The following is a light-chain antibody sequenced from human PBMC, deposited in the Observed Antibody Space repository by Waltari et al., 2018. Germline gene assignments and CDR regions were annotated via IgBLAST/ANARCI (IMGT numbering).Light chain of an antibody. V-gene: IGKV4-1*01. CDR2: WAS. CDR3: HQYYSTPQT. CDR1: PSVLSSAKNKSY. Sequence: DIVMTQSPDSLAVSLGERAPPDCTSDPSVLSSAKNKSYFAWYHQKPRKPPKWLIYWASTRESGVPDRFTGSGSGTDFSLTISSLQAEDVAVYYCHQYYSTPQTFGQGTKVEVK. J-gene: IGKJ1*01.